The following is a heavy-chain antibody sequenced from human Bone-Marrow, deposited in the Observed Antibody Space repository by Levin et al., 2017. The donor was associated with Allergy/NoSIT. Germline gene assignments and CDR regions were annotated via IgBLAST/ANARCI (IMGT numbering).Heavy chain of an antibody. V-gene: IGHV1-69*13. CDR3: ARGRKSLVGATRFDY. J-gene: IGHJ4*02. CDR2: IIPIFGTA. Sequence: SVKVSCKASGGTFSSYAISWVRQAPGQGLEWMGGIIPIFGTANYAQKFQGRVTITADESTSTAYMELSSLRSEDTAVYYCARGRKSLVGATRFDYWGQGTLVTVSS. CDR1: GGTFSSYA. D-gene: IGHD1-26*01.